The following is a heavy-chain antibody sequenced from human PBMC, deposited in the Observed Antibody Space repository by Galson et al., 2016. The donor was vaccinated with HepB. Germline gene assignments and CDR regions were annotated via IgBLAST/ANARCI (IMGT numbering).Heavy chain of an antibody. CDR2: IIPIFGTA. CDR3: ARGRTVVTRGYRYFYGMDV. J-gene: IGHJ6*02. CDR1: GGTFSSYA. D-gene: IGHD4-23*01. Sequence: SVKVSCKASGGTFSSYAIIWVRQAPGQGLEWMGGIIPIFGTANYAQKFQGRVTITADESTSTAYMELSSLTSEDTAVYYCARGRTVVTRGYRYFYGMDVWGQGTTVTVSS. V-gene: IGHV1-69*13.